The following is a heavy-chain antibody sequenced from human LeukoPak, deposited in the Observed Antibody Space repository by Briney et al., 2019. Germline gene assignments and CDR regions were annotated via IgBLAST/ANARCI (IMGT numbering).Heavy chain of an antibody. V-gene: IGHV3-21*01. CDR1: GFTFSSYT. D-gene: IGHD5-18*01. J-gene: IGHJ4*02. CDR2: ISSSGSYI. CDR3: ARDRGSRRYNNGYSEY. Sequence: GGSLRLSCAASGFTFSSYTINWVRQAPGKGLEWVSSISSSGSYIYYADSVKGRFTVPRDNAKNSLYLQMKSLRAEDTAVYYCARDRGSRRYNNGYSEYWGQGTLVTASS.